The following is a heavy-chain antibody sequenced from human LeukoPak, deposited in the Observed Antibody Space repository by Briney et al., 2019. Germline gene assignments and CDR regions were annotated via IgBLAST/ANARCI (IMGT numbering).Heavy chain of an antibody. Sequence: SETLSLTCAVYGGSFSGYYWSWIRQPPGKGLEWIGEINHSGSTNYNPSLKSRVTISVDTSKNQFSLKLSSVTAADTAVYYCASRTDCGGDCYSPYYFDYWGQGTLVTVSS. D-gene: IGHD2-21*02. CDR3: ASRTDCGGDCYSPYYFDY. J-gene: IGHJ4*02. CDR2: INHSGST. CDR1: GGSFSGYY. V-gene: IGHV4-34*01.